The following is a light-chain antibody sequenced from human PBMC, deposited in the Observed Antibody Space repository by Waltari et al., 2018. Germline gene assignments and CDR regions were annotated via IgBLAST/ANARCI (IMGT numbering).Light chain of an antibody. CDR3: CSYVGVTTVL. CDR1: NNDVGGYDL. CDR2: EVH. J-gene: IGLJ2*01. Sequence: QSALTQPASVSGSPGQSITISCTGTNNDVGGYDLVSWYQQHPGKAPKLIIYEVHRRPSGVSNRFSGSKSGNTASLTISGRQAEDEAHYYCCSYVGVTTVLFGGGTTVAV. V-gene: IGLV2-23*01.